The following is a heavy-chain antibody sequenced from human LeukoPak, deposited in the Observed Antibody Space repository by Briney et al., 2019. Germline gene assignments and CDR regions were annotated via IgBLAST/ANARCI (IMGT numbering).Heavy chain of an antibody. V-gene: IGHV4-34*01. J-gene: IGHJ6*02. CDR3: ARAGPSSSKYYYYGMDV. Sequence: SETLSLTCAVYGGSFSGYYWSWIRQPPGKGLEWIGESNHSGSTNYNPSLKSRVTISVDTSKNQFSLKLSSVTAADTAVYYCARAGPSSSKYYYYGMDVWGQGTTVTVSS. CDR2: SNHSGST. D-gene: IGHD6-6*01. CDR1: GGSFSGYY.